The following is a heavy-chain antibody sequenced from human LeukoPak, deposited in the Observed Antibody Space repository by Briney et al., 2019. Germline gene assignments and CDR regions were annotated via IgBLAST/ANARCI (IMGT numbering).Heavy chain of an antibody. CDR2: INPNNGGT. Sequence: ASVKVSCKASGYTFTAYYIHWVRQAPGQGLEWMGWINPNNGGTNYAQKFQGRVTMTRDTSISTADMDLSRPTSDDTAVYYCARDKSVTGYADFWGQGTLVTVSS. J-gene: IGHJ4*02. V-gene: IGHV1-2*02. D-gene: IGHD3-9*01. CDR1: GYTFTAYY. CDR3: ARDKSVTGYADF.